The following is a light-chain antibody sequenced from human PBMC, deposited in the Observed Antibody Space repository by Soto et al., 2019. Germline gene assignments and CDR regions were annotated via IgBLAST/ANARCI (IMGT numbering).Light chain of an antibody. CDR3: QQYGSSRWT. V-gene: IGKV3-20*01. Sequence: EIVLTQSPGTLSLSPGERATLSXXXSQSVSSSYLAWYQQKPGQAPRLLIYGASSRATGIPDRFSGSGSGTDFTLTISRLEPEDFAVYYCQQYGSSRWTFGQGTKVDIK. J-gene: IGKJ1*01. CDR2: GAS. CDR1: QSVSSSY.